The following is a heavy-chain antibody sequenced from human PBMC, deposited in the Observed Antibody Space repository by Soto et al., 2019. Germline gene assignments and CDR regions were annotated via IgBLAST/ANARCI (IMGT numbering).Heavy chain of an antibody. J-gene: IGHJ4*02. Sequence: ASVKVSCKASGGTFSSYTISWVRQAPGQGLEWMGRIIPILGIANYAQKFQGRVTITADKSTSTAYMELSSLRSEDTAVYYCARLLGDFWSGYPTDGGFDYWGQGTLVTVSS. V-gene: IGHV1-69*02. CDR1: GGTFSSYT. CDR3: ARLLGDFWSGYPTDGGFDY. D-gene: IGHD3-3*01. CDR2: IIPILGIA.